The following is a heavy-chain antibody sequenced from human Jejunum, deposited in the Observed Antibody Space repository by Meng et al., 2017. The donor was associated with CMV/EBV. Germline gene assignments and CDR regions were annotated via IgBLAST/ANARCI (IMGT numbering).Heavy chain of an antibody. V-gene: IGHV3-15*01. CDR1: GFSFNSVW. Sequence: EVQLVESGGGLVQPXGSLRLSCAAFGFSFNSVWMNWVRQAPGKRLEWLGRIKTKVEGETTDYIAPVRGRFTISRDDSTNTLYLQMNSLKNEDTAVYYCTSRLRTTNDNWGQGTLVSVS. D-gene: IGHD4-11*01. CDR2: IKTKVEGETT. J-gene: IGHJ4*02. CDR3: TSRLRTTNDN.